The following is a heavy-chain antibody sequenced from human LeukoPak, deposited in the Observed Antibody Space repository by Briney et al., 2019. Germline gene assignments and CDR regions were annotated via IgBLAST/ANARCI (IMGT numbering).Heavy chain of an antibody. J-gene: IGHJ5*02. CDR1: GGSVSSYR. Sequence: SETLSLTCTVSGGSVSSYRLSWIRQSPVKGLEWIGYIYDSGSTNYNPSLKSRIVISRDTSRNQCYLKLTSVSAADTAVYYCARHREDDWFDPWGQGTQVTVSS. D-gene: IGHD1-26*01. V-gene: IGHV4-59*08. CDR2: IYDSGST. CDR3: ARHREDDWFDP.